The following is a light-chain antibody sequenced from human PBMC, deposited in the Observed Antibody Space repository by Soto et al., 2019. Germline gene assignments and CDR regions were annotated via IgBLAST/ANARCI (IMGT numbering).Light chain of an antibody. CDR1: QSVSSSY. V-gene: IGKV3-15*01. Sequence: EIVLTQSPGTLSLSPGERATLSCRASQSVSSSYLAWYQQKPGQAPRLLIFDASTRATGIPARFSGSGSGTEFTLTISGLQSEDFAIYYCQQYNKWPLITFGQGTRLENK. CDR2: DAS. CDR3: QQYNKWPLIT. J-gene: IGKJ5*01.